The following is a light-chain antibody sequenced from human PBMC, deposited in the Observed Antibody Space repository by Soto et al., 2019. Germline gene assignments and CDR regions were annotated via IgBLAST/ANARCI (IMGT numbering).Light chain of an antibody. CDR3: LQDYNYPRT. CDR2: AAS. Sequence: AIQMTQSPSSLSASVGDRVSITCRASQGNRNDLAWYQEKPGKAPKLLIFAASTLQSGVPSRCSGSGSGIDFTLTISSLQPEDFATYYCLQDYNYPRTFGQGTKVEIK. V-gene: IGKV1-6*01. CDR1: QGNRND. J-gene: IGKJ1*01.